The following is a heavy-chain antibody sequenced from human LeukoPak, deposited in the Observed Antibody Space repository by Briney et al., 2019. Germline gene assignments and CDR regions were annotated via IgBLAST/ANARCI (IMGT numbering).Heavy chain of an antibody. V-gene: IGHV1-69*04. CDR1: GGTFSSYA. Sequence: GASVKVSCKASGGTFSSYAISWVRQAPGQGLEWMGRIIPIFGIANYAQKFQGRVTITADKSTSTAYMELSSLRSEDTAVYYCARASELQQDGGMGFDPWGQGTLVTVSS. CDR3: ARASELQQDGGMGFDP. J-gene: IGHJ5*02. CDR2: IIPIFGIA. D-gene: IGHD1-7*01.